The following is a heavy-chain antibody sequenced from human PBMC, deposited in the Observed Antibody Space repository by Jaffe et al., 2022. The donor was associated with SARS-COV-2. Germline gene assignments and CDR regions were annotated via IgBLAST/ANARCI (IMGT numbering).Heavy chain of an antibody. V-gene: IGHV3-9*01. CDR2: ISWNSGGI. CDR1: GFTFDHYA. CDR3: VKGSCSSTTCHDDY. J-gene: IGHJ4*02. Sequence: EVQLVESGGGLVQPGRSLRLSCAASGFTFDHYAMHWVRQAPGKGLEWVSGISWNSGGIGYADSVKGRFTISRDNAKNSLYLQMNSLRAEDTALYYCVKGSCSSTTCHDDYWGQGTLVTVSS. D-gene: IGHD2-2*01.